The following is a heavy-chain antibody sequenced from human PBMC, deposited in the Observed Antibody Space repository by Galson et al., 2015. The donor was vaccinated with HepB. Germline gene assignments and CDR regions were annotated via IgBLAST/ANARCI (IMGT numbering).Heavy chain of an antibody. D-gene: IGHD5-18*01. V-gene: IGHV4-34*01. CDR1: GGSFSGYY. J-gene: IGHJ2*01. CDR2: INHSGST. Sequence: ETLSLTCAVYGGSFSGYYWSWIRQPPGKGLEWIGEINHSGSTNYNPSLKSRVTISVDTSKNQFSLKLSSVTAADTAVYYCARSRGYRSRYFDLWGRGTLVTVSS. CDR3: ARSRGYRSRYFDL.